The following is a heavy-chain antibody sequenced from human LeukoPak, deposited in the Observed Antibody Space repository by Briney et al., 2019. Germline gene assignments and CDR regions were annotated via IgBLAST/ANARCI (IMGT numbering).Heavy chain of an antibody. V-gene: IGHV4-31*03. Sequence: SETLSLTCTVSGGSISSGGYYWSWIRQHPGKGLEWIGYIYYSGSTYYNPSLKSRVTISVDTSKNQFSLKLSSVTAADTAVYYCARESEGYCSSTSCQEVGFDPWGQGTLVTVSS. J-gene: IGHJ5*02. D-gene: IGHD2-2*01. CDR3: ARESEGYCSSTSCQEVGFDP. CDR2: IYYSGST. CDR1: GGSISSGGYY.